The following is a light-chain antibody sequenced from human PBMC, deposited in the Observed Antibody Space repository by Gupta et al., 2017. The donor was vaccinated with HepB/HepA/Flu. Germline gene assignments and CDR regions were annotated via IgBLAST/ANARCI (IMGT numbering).Light chain of an antibody. V-gene: IGLV1-47*01. CDR1: SSNIGSNY. CDR2: RNN. J-gene: IGLJ2*01. Sequence: QSVLTQPPSASGTPGQRVTISCSGSSSNIGSNYVYWYQQLPGTAPKLLISRNNQRPSGVPDRFSGSKSGTSASLAISGLRSEDEAEYFCAAWDDSRSAYVVFGGGTKLTVL. CDR3: AAWDDSRSAYVV.